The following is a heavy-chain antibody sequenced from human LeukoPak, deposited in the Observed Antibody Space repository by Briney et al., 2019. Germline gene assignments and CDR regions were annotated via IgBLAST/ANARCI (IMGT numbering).Heavy chain of an antibody. CDR1: GYTFTGYY. Sequence: ASVKVSCKASGYTFTGYYMHWVRQAPGQGLEWMGIINPSGGSTSYAQKFQGRVTMTRDMSTSTVYMELSSLRSEDTAVYYCARGEPYYYDSSDYLYYFDYWGQGTLVTVSS. CDR2: INPSGGST. J-gene: IGHJ4*02. D-gene: IGHD3-22*01. V-gene: IGHV1-46*01. CDR3: ARGEPYYYDSSDYLYYFDY.